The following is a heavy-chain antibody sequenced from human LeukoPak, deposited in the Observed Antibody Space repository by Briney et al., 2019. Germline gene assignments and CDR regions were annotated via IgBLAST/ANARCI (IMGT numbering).Heavy chain of an antibody. V-gene: IGHV3-48*04. Sequence: GGSLRLSCAASGFTFSSYSMNWVRQAPGKGLEWISYITTTDTTKYYTDSVKGRFTISRDNAKNSLYLQMHSLRAEDTAVYYCARGGFVFDIWGQGTVVTVSS. D-gene: IGHD3-10*01. CDR1: GFTFSSYS. J-gene: IGHJ3*02. CDR2: ITTTDTTK. CDR3: ARGGFVFDI.